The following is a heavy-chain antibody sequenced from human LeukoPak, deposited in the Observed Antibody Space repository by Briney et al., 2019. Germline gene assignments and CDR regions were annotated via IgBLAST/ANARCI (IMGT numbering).Heavy chain of an antibody. V-gene: IGHV3-20*04. D-gene: IGHD6-19*01. CDR1: GFTFGDYG. Sequence: GGPLRLSCAASGFTFGDYGMSWVRQAPGKGLEWVSGINWNGGSTGYADSVKGRFTISRDNAKNSLYLQMNSLRAEDTALYYCARSIAVAGTLYSLDYWGQGTLVTVSS. J-gene: IGHJ4*02. CDR2: INWNGGST. CDR3: ARSIAVAGTLYSLDY.